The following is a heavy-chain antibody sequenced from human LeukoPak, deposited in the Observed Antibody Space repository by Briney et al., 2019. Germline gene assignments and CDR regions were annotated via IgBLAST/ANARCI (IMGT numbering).Heavy chain of an antibody. J-gene: IGHJ5*02. CDR3: ARGSRGYYGLNWFDP. CDR2: INHSGST. V-gene: IGHV4-34*01. Sequence: PSETLSLTCAVYGGSFSGYYWSWIRQPPGKGLEWIGEINHSGSTNYNPSLKSRVTISVDTSKNQFSLKLSSVTAADTAVYYCARGSRGYYGLNWFDPWGQGTLVTVSS. D-gene: IGHD3-10*01. CDR1: GGSFSGYY.